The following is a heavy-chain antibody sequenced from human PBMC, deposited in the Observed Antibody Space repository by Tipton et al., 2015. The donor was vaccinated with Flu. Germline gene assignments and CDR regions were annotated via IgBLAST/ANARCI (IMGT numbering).Heavy chain of an antibody. CDR1: GFIVTSDY. Sequence: SLRLSCAASGFIVTSDYMSWVRQAPGKGLEWVSVIYSGDSASYADSVRDRFTISRDNSKNTLYLQMKDLRVEDTAVYYCAKRYCSSTTCYIPDALAIWGQGTMVTVSS. D-gene: IGHD2-2*01. CDR2: IYSGDSA. CDR3: AKRYCSSTTCYIPDALAI. J-gene: IGHJ3*02. V-gene: IGHV3-53*01.